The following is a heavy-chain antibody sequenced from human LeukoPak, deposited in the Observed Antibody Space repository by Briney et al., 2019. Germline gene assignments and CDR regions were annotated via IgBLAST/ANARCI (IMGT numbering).Heavy chain of an antibody. CDR3: ARDGGSQTSGWHPLDY. CDR1: GGSISSYY. V-gene: IGHV4-59*01. Sequence: SETLSLTCTVSGGSISSYYWSWIRQPPGKGLEWIGYIYYSGSTNYNPSLKSRVTISVDTSKNQFSLKLSSVTAADTAVYYCARDGGSQTSGWHPLDYWGQGTLVTVSS. J-gene: IGHJ4*02. CDR2: IYYSGST. D-gene: IGHD6-19*01.